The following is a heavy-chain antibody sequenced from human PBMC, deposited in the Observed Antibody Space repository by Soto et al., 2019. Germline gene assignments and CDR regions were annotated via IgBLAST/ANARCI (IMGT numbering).Heavy chain of an antibody. CDR1: GFTFSNYG. J-gene: IGHJ6*02. Sequence: QVQLVESGGGVVQPGRSLRLSCAASGFTFSNYGMHWVRQAPGKGLEWVAVISYDGSNKYYADSVKGRFTISRDTSKNTLYLQMNSLRAEDTAVYYCATNVPGYTENNNGMDVWGQVTTVTVSS. V-gene: IGHV3-30*03. D-gene: IGHD3-10*02. CDR2: ISYDGSNK. CDR3: ATNVPGYTENNNGMDV.